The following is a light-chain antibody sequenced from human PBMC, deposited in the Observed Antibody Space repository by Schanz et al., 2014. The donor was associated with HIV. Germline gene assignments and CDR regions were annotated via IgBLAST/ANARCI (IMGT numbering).Light chain of an antibody. CDR2: DVS. Sequence: QSALTQPPSASGSPGQSVTISCTGTRSDIGNYDFVSWYQQHPGQAPKLMIYDVSNRPSGVSNRFSGSKSGNTASLTISGLQAEDEADYYCSSYTSSGTQVFGTGTKLTVL. J-gene: IGLJ1*01. CDR1: RSDIGNYDF. V-gene: IGLV2-14*03. CDR3: SSYTSSGTQV.